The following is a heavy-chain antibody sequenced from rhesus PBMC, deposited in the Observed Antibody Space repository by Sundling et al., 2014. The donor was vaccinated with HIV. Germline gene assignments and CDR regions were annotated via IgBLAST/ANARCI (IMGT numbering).Heavy chain of an antibody. CDR2: IYTSGMN. CDR3: ARGRRYYSGDYFFDY. CDR1: GGSISSGYG. Sequence: QVQLQESGPGLVKPSETLSLTCAVSGGSISSGYGWNWIRQPPGKGLEWIGSIYTSGMNHLNPSLQSRVTLSVDTSKNHFSLKLSSVTAADTAVYYCARGRRYYSGDYFFDYWGQGVLVTVSS. D-gene: IGHD3-16*01. J-gene: IGHJ4*01. V-gene: IGHV4-127*01.